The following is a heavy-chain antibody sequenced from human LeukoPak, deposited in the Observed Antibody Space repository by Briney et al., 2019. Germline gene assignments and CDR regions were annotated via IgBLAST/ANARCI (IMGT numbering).Heavy chain of an antibody. CDR3: ARDYGGSSPFDY. Sequence: GGSLRLSCAASGFTFSSYGMHWVRQAPGKGLEWVAFIRYDGSNKYYADSVKGRFTISRDNSKNSLYLHMNSLRAEDTAVYYCARDYGGSSPFDYWGQGTLVTVSS. CDR2: IRYDGSNK. CDR1: GFTFSSYG. D-gene: IGHD4-23*01. V-gene: IGHV3-30*02. J-gene: IGHJ4*02.